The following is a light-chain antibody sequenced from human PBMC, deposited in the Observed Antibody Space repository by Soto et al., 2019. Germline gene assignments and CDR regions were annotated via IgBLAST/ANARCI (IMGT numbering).Light chain of an antibody. Sequence: ELVMTQTPATRSVSPGERDTLSCRASQSVRSNLAWYQQKPGQAPRLLMYAASTRATGIPARFSGSGSGTEFTLTISCLQSEDFAVYYCQHYYNWALTFAGGTKVDIK. CDR2: AAS. CDR3: QHYYNWALT. J-gene: IGKJ4*01. V-gene: IGKV3-15*01. CDR1: QSVRSN.